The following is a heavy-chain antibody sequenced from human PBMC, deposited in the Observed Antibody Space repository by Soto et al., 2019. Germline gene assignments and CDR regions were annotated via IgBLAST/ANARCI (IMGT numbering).Heavy chain of an antibody. V-gene: IGHV1-8*01. Sequence: ASVKVSCKASGYTFTSYDINWVRQATGQGLEWMGWMNPNSGNTGYAQKFQGKVTMTRNTSISTAYMELSSLRSEDTAVYYCARSLIAVTYPDYYYYMDVWGKGTTVTVSS. CDR3: ARSLIAVTYPDYYYYMDV. CDR1: GYTFTSYD. J-gene: IGHJ6*03. D-gene: IGHD4-4*01. CDR2: MNPNSGNT.